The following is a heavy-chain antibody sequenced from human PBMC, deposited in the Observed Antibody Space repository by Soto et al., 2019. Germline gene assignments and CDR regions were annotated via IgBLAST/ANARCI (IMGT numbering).Heavy chain of an antibody. CDR1: GGSFSGYY. D-gene: IGHD4-17*01. J-gene: IGHJ5*02. CDR3: ARERTYGWFDT. Sequence: SETLSLTCAVYGGSFSGYYWSWIRQPPGKGLEWIGEINHSGSTNYNPSLKSRVTISVDTSKNQFSLKLSSVTAADTAVYYCARERTYGWFDTWGQGTLVTVSS. V-gene: IGHV4-34*01. CDR2: INHSGST.